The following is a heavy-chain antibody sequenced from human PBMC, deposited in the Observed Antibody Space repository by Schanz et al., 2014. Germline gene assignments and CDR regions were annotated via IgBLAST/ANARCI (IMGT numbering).Heavy chain of an antibody. V-gene: IGHV3-74*02. D-gene: IGHD2-15*01. CDR1: GFPFSDYF. CDR2: IKSDGSST. CDR3: ARLDPYCRSGTCSRAFDF. Sequence: VQLVDSGGGLVKPGGSLRLSCTASGFPFSDYFMAWIRQPPGRGLEWVSRIKSDGSSTSYADSVKGRFTISRDNAKNTLYLQMNSLRTEDTAVYYCARLDPYCRSGTCSRAFDFWGQGTLVTVSS. J-gene: IGHJ4*02.